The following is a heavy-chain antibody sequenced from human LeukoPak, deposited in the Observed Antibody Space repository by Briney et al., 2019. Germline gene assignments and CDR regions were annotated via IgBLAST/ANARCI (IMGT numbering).Heavy chain of an antibody. CDR1: GFTFRIYD. Sequence: GGSLRLSCAASGFTFRIYDMNLVRQAPGKGLEWVSYISSSGSTRSYADSVQGRFTISRDNAKNSLSLQMNSLRAEDTAVYYCARVAWRAFDIWGQGTMVTVSS. V-gene: IGHV3-48*03. CDR2: ISSSGSTR. D-gene: IGHD5-12*01. J-gene: IGHJ3*02. CDR3: ARVAWRAFDI.